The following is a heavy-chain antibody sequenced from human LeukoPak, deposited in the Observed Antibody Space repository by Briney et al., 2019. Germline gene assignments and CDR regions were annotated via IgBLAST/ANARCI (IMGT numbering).Heavy chain of an antibody. CDR2: ISSNSSSI. V-gene: IGHV3-48*01. J-gene: IGHJ4*02. D-gene: IGHD3-3*01. CDR1: GFTFSSYT. Sequence: GGSLRLSCVASGFTFSSYTINWVRQAPGKGLAWVSYISSNSSSIYYADSVKGRFTISRDNAKNSLYLQMSSLRAEDMAVYYCARDLPKKSIFGVGKPTSGDYWGQGTLVTVSS. CDR3: ARDLPKKSIFGVGKPTSGDY.